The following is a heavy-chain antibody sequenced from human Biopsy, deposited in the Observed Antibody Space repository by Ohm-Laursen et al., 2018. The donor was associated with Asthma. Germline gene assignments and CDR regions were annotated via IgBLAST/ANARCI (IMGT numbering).Heavy chain of an antibody. CDR3: ARDEAVVVPAAIPGNWFDP. Sequence: LRLSCTASGFTFSSYGMHWVRQAPGKGLGWVAVISYDGSNKYYADSVKGRFTISRDNSKNTLYLQMNSLRAEDTAVYYCARDEAVVVPAAIPGNWFDPWGQGTLVTVSS. CDR1: GFTFSSYG. V-gene: IGHV3-30*03. D-gene: IGHD2-2*01. CDR2: ISYDGSNK. J-gene: IGHJ5*02.